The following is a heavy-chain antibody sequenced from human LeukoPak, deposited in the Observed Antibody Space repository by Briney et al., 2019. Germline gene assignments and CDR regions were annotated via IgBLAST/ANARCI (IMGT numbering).Heavy chain of an antibody. D-gene: IGHD2-8*01. CDR2: ITIKAYGGTT. CDR1: GFIFNYYA. CDR3: TRGNCSDGICYHFDY. Sequence: GGSLGLSCTASGFIFNYYAMSWVRPAPGKGQGWVGFITIKAYGGTTEYAASVKGRFTISRAESKSIAYLKIKRLNTEATAVYYCTRGNCSDGICYHFDYWGQGTLVTVSS. J-gene: IGHJ4*02. V-gene: IGHV3-49*04.